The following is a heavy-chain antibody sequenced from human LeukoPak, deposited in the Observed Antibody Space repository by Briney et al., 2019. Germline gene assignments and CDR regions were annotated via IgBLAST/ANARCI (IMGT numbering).Heavy chain of an antibody. CDR1: GGSISSSSYY. CDR3: ARDFVTGKAQPPSSGYYDY. D-gene: IGHD3-22*01. V-gene: IGHV4-39*07. Sequence: PSETLSLTCTVSGGSISSSSYYWGWIRQPPGKGLEWIGSIYYSGSTYYNPSLKSRVTISVDTSKNQFSLKLSSVTAADTAVYYCARDFVTGKAQPPSSGYYDYWGQGTLVTVSS. J-gene: IGHJ4*02. CDR2: IYYSGST.